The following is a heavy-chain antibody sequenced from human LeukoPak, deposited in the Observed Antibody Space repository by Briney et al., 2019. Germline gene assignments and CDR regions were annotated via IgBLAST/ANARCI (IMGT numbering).Heavy chain of an antibody. J-gene: IGHJ6*02. V-gene: IGHV3-30-3*01. CDR2: ISYDGSNK. D-gene: IGHD5-12*01. CDR1: GFTFSSYA. Sequence: GGSLRLSCAASGFTFSSYAMHWVRQAPGKGLEWVAVISYDGSNKHYADSVKGRFTISRDNSKNTLYLQMNSLRAEDTAVYYCARDSVAYYYYYGMDVWGQGTTVTVSS. CDR3: ARDSVAYYYYYGMDV.